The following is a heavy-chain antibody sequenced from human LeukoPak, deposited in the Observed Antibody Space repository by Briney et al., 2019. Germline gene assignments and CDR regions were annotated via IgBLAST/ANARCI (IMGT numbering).Heavy chain of an antibody. CDR2: VNYRGDG. J-gene: IGHJ4*02. V-gene: IGHV4-34*01. CDR1: NASFGPYY. Sequence: SETLSLTCDVYNASFGPYYWSWLRQSPGKGLEYFGEVNYRGDGNYNPSLNSRASISIDTSKKQFSLRLTSVTAADTAMYYCARETSLHIFDSWGQGTLVTVSS. CDR3: ARETSLHIFDS. D-gene: IGHD2-21*01.